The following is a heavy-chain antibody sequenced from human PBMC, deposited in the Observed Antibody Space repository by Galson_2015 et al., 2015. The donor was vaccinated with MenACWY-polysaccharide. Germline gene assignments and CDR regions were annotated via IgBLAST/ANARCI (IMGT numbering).Heavy chain of an antibody. V-gene: IGHV3-30-3*01. CDR2: ISYDASNK. CDR1: GFTFSSYA. Sequence: SLRLSCAASGFTFSSYAMHWVRQAPGKGLEWVAVISYDASNKYYADSVKGRLTISRDNSKNTLFVQMNSLRSDDTAVYYCGRGGYGTGSGSYWGQGTLVTVSS. CDR3: GRGGYGTGSGSY. J-gene: IGHJ4*02. D-gene: IGHD3-10*01.